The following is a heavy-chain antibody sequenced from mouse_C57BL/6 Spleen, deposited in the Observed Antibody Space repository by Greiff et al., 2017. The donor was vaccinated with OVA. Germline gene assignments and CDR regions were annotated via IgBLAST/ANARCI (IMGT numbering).Heavy chain of an antibody. Sequence: VQLQQSGAELVRPGASVTLSCKASGYTFTDYEMHWVKQTPVHGLEWIGAIDPETGGTAYNQKFKGKAILTADKSSSTASMELRSLTSEDSAGYYWTRGGGNYGFAYWGQGTPVTVSA. CDR2: IDPETGGT. V-gene: IGHV1-15*01. D-gene: IGHD2-1*01. CDR1: GYTFTDYE. J-gene: IGHJ3*01. CDR3: TRGGGNYGFAY.